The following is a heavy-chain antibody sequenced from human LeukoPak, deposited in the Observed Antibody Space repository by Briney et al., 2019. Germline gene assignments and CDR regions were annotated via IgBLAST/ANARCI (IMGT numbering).Heavy chain of an antibody. D-gene: IGHD2-15*01. CDR1: GYTFTSYD. V-gene: IGHV1-8*01. Sequence: GASVKVSCKASGYTFTSYDINWVRQATGQGLEWMGWMNPNSGNTGYAQKFQGRVTMTEDTSTDTAYMELSSLRSEDAAVYYCATGGDGCSGGSCPLDYPNWFDPWGQGTLVTVSS. J-gene: IGHJ5*02. CDR3: ATGGDGCSGGSCPLDYPNWFDP. CDR2: MNPNSGNT.